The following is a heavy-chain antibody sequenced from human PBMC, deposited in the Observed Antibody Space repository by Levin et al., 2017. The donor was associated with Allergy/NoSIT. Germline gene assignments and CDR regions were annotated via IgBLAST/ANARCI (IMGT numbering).Heavy chain of an antibody. CDR3: TTRPGGLTSTDY. V-gene: IGHV3-15*07. D-gene: IGHD3-10*01. Sequence: GGSLRLSCAASDLSLSNAWMNWVRQAPGKGLEWVGRIKSTSDGGTRDYAPAVKGRFTISRDESKKILYLEMNSLKTEDTAVYYCTTRPGGLTSTDYWGQGTLVSVSS. J-gene: IGHJ4*02. CDR2: IKSTSDGGTR. CDR1: DLSLSNAW.